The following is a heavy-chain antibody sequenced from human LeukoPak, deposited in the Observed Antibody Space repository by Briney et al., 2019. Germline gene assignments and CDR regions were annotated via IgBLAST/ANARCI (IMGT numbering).Heavy chain of an antibody. CDR2: IQPDGSQG. CDR1: GFTFGSYW. Sequence: GGSLRLSCVASGFTFGSYWMTWVRQAPGKGLEWVANIQPDGSQGLYVDSVKGRFIIPRDNAKKSLYLQMNSLRAEDTAVYYCTRDPLYGALDSWGQGTLVTVSS. CDR3: TRDPLYGALDS. V-gene: IGHV3-7*01. D-gene: IGHD4-17*01. J-gene: IGHJ4*02.